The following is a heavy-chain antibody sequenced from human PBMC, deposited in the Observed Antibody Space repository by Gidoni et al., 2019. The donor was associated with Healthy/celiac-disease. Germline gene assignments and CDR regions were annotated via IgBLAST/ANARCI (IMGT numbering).Heavy chain of an antibody. D-gene: IGHD3-22*01. J-gene: IGHJ3*02. CDR2: ISYDGSNK. Sequence: QVQLVESGGGVVQPGRSLRLSCAASGFTFSSYAMHWVRQAPGKGLEWVAVISYDGSNKYYADSVKGRFTISRDNSKNTLYLQMNSLRAEDTAVYYCARDQGSGYYFRDAFDIWGQGTMVTVSS. CDR1: GFTFSSYA. V-gene: IGHV3-30-3*01. CDR3: ARDQGSGYYFRDAFDI.